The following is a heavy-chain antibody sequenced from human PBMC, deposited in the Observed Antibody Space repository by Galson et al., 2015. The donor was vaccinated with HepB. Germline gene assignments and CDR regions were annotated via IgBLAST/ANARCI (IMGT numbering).Heavy chain of an antibody. Sequence: QSGAEVKKPGESLKISCKGSGYSFTSYWIGWVRQMPGKGLEWMGIIYPGDSDTRYSPSFQGQVTISADKSISTAYLQWSSLKASDTAMYYCARRLVDDFWTGERNNWFDPWGQGTLVTVSS. J-gene: IGHJ5*02. CDR1: GYSFTSYW. CDR3: ARRLVDDFWTGERNNWFDP. CDR2: IYPGDSDT. D-gene: IGHD3-3*01. V-gene: IGHV5-51*01.